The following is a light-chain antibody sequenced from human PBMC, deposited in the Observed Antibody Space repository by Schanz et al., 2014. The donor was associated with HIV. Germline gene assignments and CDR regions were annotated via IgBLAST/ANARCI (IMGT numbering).Light chain of an antibody. CDR1: SGSISSAD. J-gene: IGLJ3*02. V-gene: IGLV6-57*04. CDR3: HSCDGRSLGV. Sequence: NFMLTQPHSVSESPGKTVTISCTRSSGSISSADVQWYQHRPGSAPITLIYESDQRHSGVPARFSASIDSSSNSATLSISGLEAEDEADYFCHSCDGRSLGVFGGGTKVTVL. CDR2: ESD.